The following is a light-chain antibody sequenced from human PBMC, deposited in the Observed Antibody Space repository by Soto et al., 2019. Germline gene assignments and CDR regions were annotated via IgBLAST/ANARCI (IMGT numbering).Light chain of an antibody. J-gene: IGLJ1*01. CDR3: SSFAGSNNFPYV. CDR2: EIN. V-gene: IGLV2-8*01. Sequence: QSALTQPPSASGSPGQSVTISCTGTSSDVGAYDYVSWYQQNPGKAPKLMIYEINKRPSGVPDRFSGSKSGNTASLTVSGLQAEYEADYYCSSFAGSNNFPYVFGTGTKLTVL. CDR1: SSDVGAYDY.